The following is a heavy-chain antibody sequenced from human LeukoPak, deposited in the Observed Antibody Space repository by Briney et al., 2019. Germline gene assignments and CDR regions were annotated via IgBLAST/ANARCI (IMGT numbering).Heavy chain of an antibody. Sequence: SETLSLTCTVSGGSISSSSYYWGWIRQPPGKGLEWIGSIYYSGSTYYNPSLKSRVTISVDTSKNQFSLKLSSVTAADTAVYYCAREAVLPNLDAFDIWGQGTTVTVSS. D-gene: IGHD3-10*01. CDR2: IYYSGST. CDR1: GGSISSSSYY. V-gene: IGHV4-39*07. CDR3: AREAVLPNLDAFDI. J-gene: IGHJ3*02.